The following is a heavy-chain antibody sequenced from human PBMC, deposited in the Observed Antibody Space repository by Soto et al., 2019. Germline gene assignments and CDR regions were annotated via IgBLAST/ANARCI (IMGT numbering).Heavy chain of an antibody. V-gene: IGHV3-23*01. CDR2: ISGSGGST. J-gene: IGHJ4*02. CDR1: GFTFSSYA. Sequence: PGGSLRLSCAASGFTFSSYAMSWVRQAPGKGLEWVSAISGSGGSTYYADSVKGRFTISRDNSKNTLYLQMNSLRAEDTAVYYCAKSTQIYSGSYYASFDYWGQGTLVTVSS. CDR3: AKSTQIYSGSYYASFDY. D-gene: IGHD1-26*01.